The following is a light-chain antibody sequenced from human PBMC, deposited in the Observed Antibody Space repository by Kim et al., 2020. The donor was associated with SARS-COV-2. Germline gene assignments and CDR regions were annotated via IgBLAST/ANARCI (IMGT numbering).Light chain of an antibody. CDR3: QAWDSSTVV. CDR2: YDS. J-gene: IGLJ2*01. Sequence: SGSAGQTASITCSGDRLGDKYASWYQRKPGQSPVLVIYYDSKRPSGIPERFSGSNSGNTATLTISGTQAMDEADYYCQAWDSSTVVFGGGTQLTVL. CDR1: RLGDKY. V-gene: IGLV3-1*01.